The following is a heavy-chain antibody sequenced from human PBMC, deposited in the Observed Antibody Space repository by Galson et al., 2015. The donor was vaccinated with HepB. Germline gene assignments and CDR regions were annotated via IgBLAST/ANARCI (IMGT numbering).Heavy chain of an antibody. D-gene: IGHD3-22*01. CDR3: ARSYDSSGYYPYFDY. CDR1: GFTFSSYS. CDR2: ISSSSSTI. V-gene: IGHV3-48*01. J-gene: IGHJ4*02. Sequence: SLRLSCAASGFTFSSYSMNWVRQAPGKGLEWVSYISSSSSTIYYADSVKGRFTISRGNAKNSLYLQMNSLRAEDTAVYYCARSYDSSGYYPYFDYWGQGTLVTVSS.